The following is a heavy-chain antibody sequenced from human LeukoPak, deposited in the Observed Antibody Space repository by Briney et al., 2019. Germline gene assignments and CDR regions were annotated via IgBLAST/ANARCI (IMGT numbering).Heavy chain of an antibody. CDR1: GGTLSSYA. J-gene: IGHJ4*02. V-gene: IGHV1-69*01. Sequence: GASVKVSCKASGGTLSSYAISWVRQAPGQGLEWTGGIIPIFGTANYAQKFQGRVTITADESTSTAYMELSSLRSEDTAVYYCAREPLENRTSSGFNYGGQEPRAPVSS. CDR3: AREPLENRTSSGFNY. CDR2: IIPIFGTA. D-gene: IGHD6-6*01.